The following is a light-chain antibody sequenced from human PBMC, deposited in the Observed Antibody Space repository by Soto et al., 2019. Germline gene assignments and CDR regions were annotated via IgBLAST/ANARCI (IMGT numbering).Light chain of an antibody. Sequence: QSVLTQPPSASGTPGQRVTISCSGSTSNIGTNYVYWYQQLPGTAPRLLMYSTNKRPSGVPDRFSGSKSGTSAFLAITGLRSEDEANYYCQSSLRDSHVFGTGTKLTVL. CDR3: QSSLRDSHV. CDR2: STN. CDR1: TSNIGTNY. V-gene: IGLV1-47*02. J-gene: IGLJ1*01.